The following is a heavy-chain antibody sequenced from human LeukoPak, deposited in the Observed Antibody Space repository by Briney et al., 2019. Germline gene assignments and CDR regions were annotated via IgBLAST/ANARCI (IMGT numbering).Heavy chain of an antibody. V-gene: IGHV5-51*01. CDR1: GFDFATYW. D-gene: IGHD1-20*01. CDR2: IHPSDSDT. J-gene: IGHJ4*02. CDR3: ARRISITGREFDY. Sequence: GGSLKISCKGSGFDFATYWIAWVRQMPGEGLEWMGIIHPSDSDTRYSPSVQGQVIISADKSISTAHLQWGSLKDSDTAIYYCARRISITGREFDYWGQGTLVSVSS.